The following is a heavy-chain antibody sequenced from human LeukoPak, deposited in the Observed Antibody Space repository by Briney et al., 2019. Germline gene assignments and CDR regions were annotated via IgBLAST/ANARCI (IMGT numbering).Heavy chain of an antibody. CDR1: GFTFSIYA. CDR2: ISYDENDK. V-gene: IGHV3-30*04. CDR3: ARRWSFDY. J-gene: IGHJ4*02. D-gene: IGHD6-13*01. Sequence: PGGSLRLSCAASGFTFSIYAMHWVRQAPGKGQEWVAVISYDENDKYYADSVKGRFTISRDNSKNTLYLQMNSLRTEDTAVYYCARRWSFDYWGQGTLVTVSS.